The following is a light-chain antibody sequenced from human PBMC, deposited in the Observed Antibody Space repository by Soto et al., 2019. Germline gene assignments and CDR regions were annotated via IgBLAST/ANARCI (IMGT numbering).Light chain of an antibody. CDR3: QQYGSSRWT. Sequence: IVLTQSPATLSLSPGERATLSCRASQSVSSYLAWYQQKPGQAPRLLIYDASSRATGIPDRFGGSGSGTDFTLTISRLEPEDFAVYYCQQYGSSRWTFGQGTKVDIK. CDR2: DAS. J-gene: IGKJ1*01. V-gene: IGKV3-20*01. CDR1: QSVSSY.